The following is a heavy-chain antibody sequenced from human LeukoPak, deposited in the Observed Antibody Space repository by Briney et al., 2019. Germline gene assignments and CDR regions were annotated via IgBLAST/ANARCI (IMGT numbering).Heavy chain of an antibody. Sequence: SETLSLTCTVSGGSINTFNHYWGWIRQPPGKGLEWIGSIYYSGNTYYAASRKSRVAMSVDTSKNQFSLKLRSVTAAATAVYFCVRLDWGSRGSGSFDIWGQGTLVIVSS. CDR2: IYYSGNT. V-gene: IGHV4-39*01. D-gene: IGHD7-27*01. J-gene: IGHJ4*02. CDR3: VRLDWGSRGSGSFDI. CDR1: GGSINTFNHY.